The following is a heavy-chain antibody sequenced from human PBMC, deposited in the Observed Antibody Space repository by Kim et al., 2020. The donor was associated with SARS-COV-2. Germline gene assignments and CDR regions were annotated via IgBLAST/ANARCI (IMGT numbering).Heavy chain of an antibody. Sequence: GGSLRLSCAASGFTFSSYSMNWVRQAPGKGLEWVSSISSSSSNIYYADSVKGRFTISRDNAKNSLYLQMNSLRAEDTAVYYCAPIAVATRLGYWGQGPLVTVSS. V-gene: IGHV3-21*01. CDR2: ISSSSSNI. D-gene: IGHD6-19*01. J-gene: IGHJ4*02. CDR1: GFTFSSYS. CDR3: APIAVATRLGY.